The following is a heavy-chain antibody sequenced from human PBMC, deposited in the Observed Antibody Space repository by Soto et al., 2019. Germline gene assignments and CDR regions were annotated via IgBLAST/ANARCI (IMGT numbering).Heavy chain of an antibody. Sequence: SETLSLTCTVSVGSISSSSYYWGWIRQPPGKGLEWIGSIYYSGSTYYNPSLKSRVTISVDTSKNQFSLKLSSVTAADTAVYYCARDYGDNLSYYFDYWGQGTLVTVSS. J-gene: IGHJ4*02. CDR3: ARDYGDNLSYYFDY. CDR2: IYYSGST. D-gene: IGHD4-17*01. CDR1: VGSISSSSYY. V-gene: IGHV4-39*02.